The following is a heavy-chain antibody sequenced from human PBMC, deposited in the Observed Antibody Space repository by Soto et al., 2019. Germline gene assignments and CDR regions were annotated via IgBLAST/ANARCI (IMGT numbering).Heavy chain of an antibody. CDR2: IFYSGST. CDR3: ARLGGFYQALDT. J-gene: IGHJ5*02. V-gene: IGHV4-59*08. Sequence: PSETLSLTCTVSGGSISNYYWSWIRQPPGKGLEWIGHIFYSGSTNYNPALKSRVTMSVDTSENQFSLKLTSVTAADTAVYYCARLGGFYQALDTWGQGTLVTVSS. CDR1: GGSISNYY. D-gene: IGHD3-22*01.